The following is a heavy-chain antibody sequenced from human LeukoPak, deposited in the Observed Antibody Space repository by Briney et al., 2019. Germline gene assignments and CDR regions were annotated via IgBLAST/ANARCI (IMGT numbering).Heavy chain of an antibody. CDR3: ARALTTLTYEGY. CDR1: GFTFSSYS. Sequence: GGSLRLSCAASGFTFSSYSMNWVRQAPGKGLEWVSSISSSSSYIYYADSVKGRFTVSRDNAKDSLYLQMNSLRAEDTAVYYCARALTTLTYEGYWGQGTLVTVSS. CDR2: ISSSSSYI. D-gene: IGHD1-1*01. V-gene: IGHV3-21*01. J-gene: IGHJ4*02.